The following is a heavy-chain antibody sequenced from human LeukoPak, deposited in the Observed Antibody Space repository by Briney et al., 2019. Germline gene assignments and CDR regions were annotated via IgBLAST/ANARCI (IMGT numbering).Heavy chain of an antibody. Sequence: GGSLRLSCAASGFTLSTYDMHWVRQAPGKGLEWLAVISYDGSNKYYADSVKGRFTISRDNSKNTLYPQMNSLTEDTTAVYFCARGVSCNYFGSGTDAFDVWGQGTMVTVSS. V-gene: IGHV3-30*04. CDR3: ARGVSCNYFGSGTDAFDV. J-gene: IGHJ3*01. CDR2: ISYDGSNK. D-gene: IGHD3-10*01. CDR1: GFTLSTYD.